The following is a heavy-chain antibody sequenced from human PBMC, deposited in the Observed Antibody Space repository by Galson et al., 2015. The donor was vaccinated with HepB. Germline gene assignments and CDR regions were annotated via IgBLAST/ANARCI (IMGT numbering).Heavy chain of an antibody. CDR2: ISGSGDST. CDR1: GFTFSSFA. D-gene: IGHD3-10*01. V-gene: IGHV3-23*01. J-gene: IGHJ4*02. Sequence: SLRLSCAASGFTFSSFAMSWVRQAPGKGLEWVSSISGSGDSTYYADSVKGRFTISRDDPTHTLYLQVNSLRAEDTAVYYCAKVGGTYYGSGRPFDYWGQGTLGPVSS. CDR3: AKVGGTYYGSGRPFDY.